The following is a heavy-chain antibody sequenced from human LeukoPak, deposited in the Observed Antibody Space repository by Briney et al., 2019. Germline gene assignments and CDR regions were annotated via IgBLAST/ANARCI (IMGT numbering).Heavy chain of an antibody. CDR3: VREEGY. V-gene: IGHV3-7*01. CDR2: IKQDGSHK. J-gene: IGHJ4*02. Sequence: GRSLRLSCAASGFTFSSYAMHWVRQAPGKGLEWVANIKQDGSHKYYVDSVKGRFTISRDNAKNSLYLQMNSLRVEDTAVYYCVREEGYWGQGTLVTVSS. CDR1: GFTFSSYA.